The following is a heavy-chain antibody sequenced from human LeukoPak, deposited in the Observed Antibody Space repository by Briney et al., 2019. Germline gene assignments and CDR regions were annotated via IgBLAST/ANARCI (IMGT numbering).Heavy chain of an antibody. J-gene: IGHJ2*01. V-gene: IGHV3-30*04. CDR1: GFTFSSYA. Sequence: GGSLRLSCAASGFTFSSYAMHWVRQAPGKGLEWVAVISYDGNNKYYAASVKGRFTISRDNSKNTLYLQINSLRTEDTAVYYCARGYDILTGYYYWYFDLWGRGTLVTVSS. CDR3: ARGYDILTGYYYWYFDL. CDR2: ISYDGNNK. D-gene: IGHD3-9*01.